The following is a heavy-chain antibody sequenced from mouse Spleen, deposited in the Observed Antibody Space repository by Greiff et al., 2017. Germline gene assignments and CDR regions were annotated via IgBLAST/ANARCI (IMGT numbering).Heavy chain of an antibody. CDR3: ASETGEGYYAMDY. D-gene: IGHD4-1*01. CDR1: GFSLTSYG. J-gene: IGHJ4*01. Sequence: QVQLKESGPGLVAPSQSLSITCTVSGFSLTSYGVDWVRQSPGKGLEWLGVIWGGGSTNYNSALKSRLSISKDNSKSQVFLKMNSLQTDDTAMYYCASETGEGYYAMDYWGQGTSVTVSS. V-gene: IGHV2-6*01. CDR2: IWGGGST.